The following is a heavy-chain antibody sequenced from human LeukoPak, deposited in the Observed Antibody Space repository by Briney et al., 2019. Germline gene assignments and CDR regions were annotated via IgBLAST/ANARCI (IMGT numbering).Heavy chain of an antibody. CDR2: ISGSGGST. V-gene: IGHV3-23*01. D-gene: IGHD6-19*01. CDR1: GFTFSSYG. J-gene: IGHJ3*02. Sequence: GGSLRLSCVASGFTFSSYGMSWVRQAPGKGLEWVSAISGSGGSTYYADSVKGRFTISRDNSKNTLYLQMNSLRAEDTAVYYCAKPRGEEWLVGLYDAFDIWGQGTMVTVSS. CDR3: AKPRGEEWLVGLYDAFDI.